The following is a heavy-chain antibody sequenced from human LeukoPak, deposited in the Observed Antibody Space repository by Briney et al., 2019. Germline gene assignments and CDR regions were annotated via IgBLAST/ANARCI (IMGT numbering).Heavy chain of an antibody. Sequence: PGGSLRLSCAGSGFTFSNAWMNWVRQAPGKGLEWLGRIKSKPDGGTTDYAAPVKGRFTISRDDSKNTVYLQMNSLKTEDTAVYSCATGGYYFPYWGQGTLVTVSS. D-gene: IGHD2-15*01. CDR2: IKSKPDGGTT. V-gene: IGHV3-15*01. J-gene: IGHJ4*02. CDR3: ATGGYYFPY. CDR1: GFTFSNAW.